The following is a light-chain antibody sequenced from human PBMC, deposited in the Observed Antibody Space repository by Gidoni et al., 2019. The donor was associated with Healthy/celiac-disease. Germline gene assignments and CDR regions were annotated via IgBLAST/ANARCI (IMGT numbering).Light chain of an antibody. CDR2: DTS. V-gene: IGLV7-46*01. Sequence: QSVVTTEPSLTVSTAGTVALICGSSTGAVTSGHYPYWFQQKPGQAPRTLIYDTSNQPSWTPARFSGSLFGGTAALTLSGAQPEDEAEYYCLLSYSGARPLVFGGGTKLTVL. CDR3: LLSYSGARPLV. CDR1: TGAVTSGHY. J-gene: IGLJ2*01.